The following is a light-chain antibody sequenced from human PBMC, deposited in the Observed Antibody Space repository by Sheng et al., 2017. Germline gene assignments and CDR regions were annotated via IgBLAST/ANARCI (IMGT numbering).Light chain of an antibody. CDR2: ATS. V-gene: IGKV3D-20*02. Sequence: EFVLTQSPGTLSLSPGERATLSCRASQSVGSGNLAWYQQKPGRAPRLLIFATSRRATGIPDRFTGSGSGTDFTLTINRVEPEDFAVYYCQQRTNWPLFGGGTKVEIK. J-gene: IGKJ4*01. CDR1: QSVGSGN. CDR3: QQRTNWPL.